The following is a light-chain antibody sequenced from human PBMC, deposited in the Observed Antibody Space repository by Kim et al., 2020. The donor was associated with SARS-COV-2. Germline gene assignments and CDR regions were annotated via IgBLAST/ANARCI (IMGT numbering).Light chain of an antibody. V-gene: IGKV1-39*01. CDR1: QTVSNY. CDR2: AAS. CDR3: QQSYSAPRT. J-gene: IGKJ1*01. Sequence: DIQMTQSPSSLSASVGDRVTITCRASQTVSNYLNWYQQKPRKAPKLLIYAASTLQSGVPSRFSGSGSGTDFTLAISRLQPEDFATYFCQQSYSAPRTFGQGTKVDIK.